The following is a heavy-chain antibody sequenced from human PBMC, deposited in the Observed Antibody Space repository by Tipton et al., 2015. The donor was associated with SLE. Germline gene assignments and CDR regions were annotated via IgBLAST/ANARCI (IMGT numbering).Heavy chain of an antibody. CDR3: ARDIDAADDAFDI. J-gene: IGHJ3*02. V-gene: IGHV3-53*01. D-gene: IGHD6-25*01. Sequence: GSLRLSCAASGFTFDDYAMHWVRQAPGKGLEWVSVIYSGGSTYYADSVKGRFTISRDNSKNTLYLQMNSLRAEDTAVYYCARDIDAADDAFDIWGQGTMVTVSS. CDR1: GFTFDDYA. CDR2: IYSGGST.